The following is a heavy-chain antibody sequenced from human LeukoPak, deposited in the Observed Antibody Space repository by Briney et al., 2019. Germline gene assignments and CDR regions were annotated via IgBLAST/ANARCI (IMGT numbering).Heavy chain of an antibody. CDR2: IYDSGST. CDR1: GGSMTNLY. D-gene: IGHD1-26*01. J-gene: IGHJ4*02. Sequence: SETLSLTCSVSGGSMTNLYWTWIRQPPGKGLEWIGDIYDSGSTRYNTSLESRVTISVDTSKNQFSLKLSSVTAADTAVYYCARHKGGSLTFDFWGQGTLVTVSS. V-gene: IGHV4-59*08. CDR3: ARHKGGSLTFDF.